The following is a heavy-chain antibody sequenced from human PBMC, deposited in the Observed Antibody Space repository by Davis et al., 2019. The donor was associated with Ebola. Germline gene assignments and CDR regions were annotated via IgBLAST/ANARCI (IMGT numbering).Heavy chain of an antibody. Sequence: SETLSLTCTVSGGSIRSYYWSWIRQPAGKGLEWIGHIYASGSTTYNPSLKSRVTMSVDTSKNQFSLKLTSVTAADTAVYYCARDRHDSSGYGFWGQGILVTVSS. V-gene: IGHV4-4*07. J-gene: IGHJ4*02. D-gene: IGHD3-22*01. CDR1: GGSIRSYY. CDR3: ARDRHDSSGYGF. CDR2: IYASGST.